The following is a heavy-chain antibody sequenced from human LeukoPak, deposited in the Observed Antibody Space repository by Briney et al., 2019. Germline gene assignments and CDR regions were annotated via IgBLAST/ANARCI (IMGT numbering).Heavy chain of an antibody. V-gene: IGHV3-74*01. J-gene: IGHJ6*02. CDR2: INSDGSST. Sequence: GGSLRLSCAASGFTFSSYWMHWVRQAPGNGLVWVSRINSDGSSTSYADSVKGRFTISRDNAMNTLYLQMNSLRAEDTAVYYCAMVRGYYYHCLDVWGQGTTVTVSS. D-gene: IGHD3-10*01. CDR3: AMVRGYYYHCLDV. CDR1: GFTFSSYW.